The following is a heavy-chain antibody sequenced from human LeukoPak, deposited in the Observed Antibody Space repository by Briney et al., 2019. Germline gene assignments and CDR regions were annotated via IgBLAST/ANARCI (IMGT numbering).Heavy chain of an antibody. Sequence: PGGSLRLSCAASGFTFSSYSMNWVRQAPGKGLEWVSLISSSSSYIYYADSVKGRFTISRDNAKNSLYLQMNSLRAEDTAVYYCARERYSEKNYYYYGMDVWGQGTTVTVSS. V-gene: IGHV3-21*01. D-gene: IGHD2-15*01. CDR2: ISSSSSYI. J-gene: IGHJ6*02. CDR1: GFTFSSYS. CDR3: ARERYSEKNYYYYGMDV.